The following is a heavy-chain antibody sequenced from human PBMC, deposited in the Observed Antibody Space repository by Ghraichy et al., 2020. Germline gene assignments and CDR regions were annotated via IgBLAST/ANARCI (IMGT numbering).Heavy chain of an antibody. V-gene: IGHV6-1*01. Sequence: SQTLSLTCAISGDSVSSNSAAWNWIRQSPSRGLEWLGRTYYRSKWYNDYAVSVKSRITINPDTSKNQFSLQLNSVTPEDTAVYYCARDQFGEGSYYYYYMDVWGKGTTVTVSS. D-gene: IGHD3-16*01. CDR3: ARDQFGEGSYYYYYMDV. J-gene: IGHJ6*03. CDR1: GDSVSSNSAA. CDR2: TYYRSKWYN.